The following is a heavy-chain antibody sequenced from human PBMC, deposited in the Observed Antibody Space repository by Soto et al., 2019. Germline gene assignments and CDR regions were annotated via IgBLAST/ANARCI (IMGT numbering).Heavy chain of an antibody. CDR1: GFTFSTYS. V-gene: IGHV3-48*01. D-gene: IGHD6-13*01. Sequence: GGSLRLSCAASGFTFSTYSMNWVRQAPGKGLEWVSYIVRNGSITYYADSVKGRFTISRDNAKNSLYLQMNSLRAEDTAVYYCARAKYSSSHPWYFDLWGRGTLVTVSS. CDR3: ARAKYSSSHPWYFDL. CDR2: IVRNGSIT. J-gene: IGHJ2*01.